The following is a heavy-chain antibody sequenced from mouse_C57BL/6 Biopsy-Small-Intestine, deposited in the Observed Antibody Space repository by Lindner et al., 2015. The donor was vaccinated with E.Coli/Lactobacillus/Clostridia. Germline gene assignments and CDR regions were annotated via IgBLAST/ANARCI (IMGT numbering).Heavy chain of an antibody. D-gene: IGHD2-4*01. Sequence: VQLQESGAELVKPGTSVRMSCEASGYTFTNYWITWVKQRPGQGLEWIGDFYPGHGSTNYNAKFRNKATLTGDTSSRTAYMQLSSLTSEDSAVYYCANFDYDEDFAYWGQGTLVTVSA. CDR3: ANFDYDEDFAY. V-gene: IGHV1-55*01. J-gene: IGHJ3*01. CDR1: GYTFTNYW. CDR2: FYPGHGST.